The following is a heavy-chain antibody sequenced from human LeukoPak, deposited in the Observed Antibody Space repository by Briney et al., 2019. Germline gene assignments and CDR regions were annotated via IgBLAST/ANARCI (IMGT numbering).Heavy chain of an antibody. Sequence: PSETLSLTCTVSGGSISSGDYYWSWIRQPPGKGLEWIGEINHSGSTNYNPSLKSRVTISVDTSKNQFSLKLSSVTAADTAVYYCARAGDYSYGSRRFQHWGQGTLVTVSS. CDR2: INHSGST. J-gene: IGHJ1*01. D-gene: IGHD5-18*01. V-gene: IGHV4-39*07. CDR1: GGSISSGDYY. CDR3: ARAGDYSYGSRRFQH.